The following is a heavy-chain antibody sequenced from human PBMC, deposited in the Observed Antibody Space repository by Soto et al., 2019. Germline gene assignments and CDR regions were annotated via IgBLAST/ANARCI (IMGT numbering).Heavy chain of an antibody. J-gene: IGHJ4*02. CDR3: ARESADSSGYNLYYFDY. CDR2: IYYSGST. CDR1: GGSISSGGYY. Sequence: SETLSLTCTVSGGSISSGGYYWSWIRQHPWKGLEWIGYIYYSGSTYYNPSLKSRVTISVDTSKNQFSLKLSSVTAADTAVYYCARESADSSGYNLYYFDYWGQGXLVTVSS. D-gene: IGHD3-22*01. V-gene: IGHV4-31*03.